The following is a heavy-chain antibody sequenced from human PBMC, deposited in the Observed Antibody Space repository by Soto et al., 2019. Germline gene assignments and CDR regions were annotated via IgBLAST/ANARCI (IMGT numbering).Heavy chain of an antibody. CDR3: ATGARYCSGGSCYPDD. Sequence: QVQLMQSGAEVKKPGSSVKVSCKGSGGTISTNVISWVRQAPGQGLEWMGEIMPIFAAPNNAQKFQGRLTITADTSTTTVYMELSSLTSEDTAVYFCATGARYCSGGSCYPDDWGQGTLVIVSS. CDR1: GGTISTNV. CDR2: IMPIFAAP. J-gene: IGHJ4*02. V-gene: IGHV1-69*06. D-gene: IGHD2-15*01.